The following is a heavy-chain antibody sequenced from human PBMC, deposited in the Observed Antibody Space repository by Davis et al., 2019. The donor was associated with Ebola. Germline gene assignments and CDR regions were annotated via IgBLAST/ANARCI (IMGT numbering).Heavy chain of an antibody. CDR3: ARPWYSGIYYDAYDI. V-gene: IGHV4-39*01. D-gene: IGHD1-26*01. CDR1: GASISSRSYY. Sequence: SETLSLTCTVSGASISSRSYYWGWIRQPPGKGLEWVGSFSYGDNTHYYNPSLRSRVTISVDTSRNQFSLKLSSATAADTAVYYCARPWYSGIYYDAYDIWGQGTMVAVSS. CDR2: FSYGDNTH. J-gene: IGHJ3*02.